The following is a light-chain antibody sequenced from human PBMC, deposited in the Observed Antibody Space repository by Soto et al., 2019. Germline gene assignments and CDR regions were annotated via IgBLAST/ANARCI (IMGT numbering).Light chain of an antibody. V-gene: IGKV3-20*01. CDR2: GAS. CDR1: QSVSSSY. J-gene: IGKJ1*01. Sequence: EIVLTQSPGTLSLSPGERATLSCRASQSVSSSYLAWYQQKPGQAPRLLIYGASSRATGIPDRFSGSGSGTDFTLTISRLEPEDFAVYYCQQYGSSLKWPFGQGTKLDVK. CDR3: QQYGSSLKWP.